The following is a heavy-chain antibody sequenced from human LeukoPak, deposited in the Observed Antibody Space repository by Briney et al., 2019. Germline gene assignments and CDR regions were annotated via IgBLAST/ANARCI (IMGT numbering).Heavy chain of an antibody. CDR3: ARCLATVVTEWAFDI. J-gene: IGHJ3*02. CDR2: IYYRGST. V-gene: IGHV4-31*03. D-gene: IGHD4-23*01. Sequence: PSQTLSLTCTVSGGSISSGGYYWSWIRQHPGKGLEWIGYIYYRGSTYYNPSLKSRVSISVDTSKNQFSLKLSSVTAADTAVYYCARCLATVVTEWAFDIWGQGTMVTVSS. CDR1: GGSISSGGYY.